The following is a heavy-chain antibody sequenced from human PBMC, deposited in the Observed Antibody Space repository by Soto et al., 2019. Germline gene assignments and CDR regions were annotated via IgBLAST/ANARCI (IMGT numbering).Heavy chain of an antibody. J-gene: IGHJ4*02. CDR1: GFTFSSYA. D-gene: IGHD6-25*01. Sequence: EVQLLESGGGLVQPGRSLRLSCAASGFTFSSYAMSWVRQAPGKGLEWVSAISGSGGTTYYAASVKGRFTISRDNSKNTLFRHMNSLRAEDTAVYYCAKFFVESGGSSGWPWAFHYWGQGTLVTVSS. V-gene: IGHV3-23*01. CDR3: AKFFVESGGSSGWPWAFHY. CDR2: ISGSGGTT.